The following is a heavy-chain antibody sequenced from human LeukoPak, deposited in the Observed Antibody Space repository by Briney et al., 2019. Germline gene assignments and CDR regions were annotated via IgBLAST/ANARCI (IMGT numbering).Heavy chain of an antibody. J-gene: IGHJ4*02. CDR1: GDSISSNSYY. CDR3: ARRYRLPATPLHY. Sequence: SETLSLTCTVSGDSISSNSYYWSWIRQPPGKGLEWIGEINHSGSTNYNPSLKSRVTISVDTSKNQFSLKLSSVTAADTAVYYCARRYRLPATPLHYWGQGTLVTVSS. V-gene: IGHV4-39*07. D-gene: IGHD3-16*02. CDR2: INHSGST.